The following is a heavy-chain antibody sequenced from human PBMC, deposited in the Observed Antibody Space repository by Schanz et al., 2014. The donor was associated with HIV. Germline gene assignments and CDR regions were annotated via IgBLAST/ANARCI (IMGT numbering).Heavy chain of an antibody. CDR2: IYNSGSS. CDR1: GGSISGYY. Sequence: QVQLQESGPGLVKPSETLSLTCTVSGGSISGYYWSWIRQPQGKGLEWIGNIYNSGSSNYNNNPSLKRRVTISVDTSKNQFSLKLTSVTAADTAVYYCARGPSGGLTPSRGMDVWGQGTKVIVSS. D-gene: IGHD1-26*01. V-gene: IGHV4-59*12. J-gene: IGHJ6*02. CDR3: ARGPSGGLTPSRGMDV.